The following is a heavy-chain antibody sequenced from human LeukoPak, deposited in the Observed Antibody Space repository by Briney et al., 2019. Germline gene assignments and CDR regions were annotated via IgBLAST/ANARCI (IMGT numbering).Heavy chain of an antibody. J-gene: IGHJ4*02. D-gene: IGHD6-13*01. CDR2: IDPSGSST. V-gene: IGHV1-46*01. CDR3: GAAAGSSCYDYNLDY. Sequence: ASVTVSCKASGYTFTIYYVQCGRQSPGHGLEWMGIIDPSGSSTSYAKKFQGSVTMTRHASTSTVYIELTSLRSEDTAVYYCGAAAGSSCYDYNLDYWGQGTLVTVSS. CDR1: GYTFTIYY.